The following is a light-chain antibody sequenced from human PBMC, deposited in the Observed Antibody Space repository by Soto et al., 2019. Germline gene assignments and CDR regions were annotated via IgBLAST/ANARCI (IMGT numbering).Light chain of an antibody. J-gene: IGKJ4*01. CDR1: QPITRY. Sequence: EIVLTQSPATLSLSPGQTATLSCRASQPITRYLAWYQQKPGQAPRLLIYDASTRATGIPARFSGSGSGTDFTLTISSLEPEDSAVYYCQQRANWHTFGGGSTVAIK. CDR3: QQRANWHT. CDR2: DAS. V-gene: IGKV3-11*01.